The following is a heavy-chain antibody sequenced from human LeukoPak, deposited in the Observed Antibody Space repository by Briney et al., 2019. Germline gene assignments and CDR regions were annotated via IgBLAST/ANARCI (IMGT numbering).Heavy chain of an antibody. CDR3: AKVRGSYDILTGYFDY. D-gene: IGHD3-9*01. J-gene: IGHJ4*02. Sequence: GGSLRLSCAASGFTFSSYAMSWVRQAPGKGLEWVSAFSGSGGSTYYADSVKGRFTISRDNSKNTLYLQMNSLRAEDTAVYYCAKVRGSYDILTGYFDYWGQGTLVTVSS. CDR1: GFTFSSYA. V-gene: IGHV3-23*01. CDR2: FSGSGGST.